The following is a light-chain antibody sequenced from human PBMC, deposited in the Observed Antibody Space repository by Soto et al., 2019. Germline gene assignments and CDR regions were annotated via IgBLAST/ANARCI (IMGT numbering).Light chain of an antibody. J-gene: IGKJ4*01. V-gene: IGKV3-11*01. CDR2: DAS. CDR1: QSVSSY. Sequence: EIVLRQSPATLSLSPGARATLSCRASQSVSSYLAWYQQKPGQAPRLLIYDASNRATGIPARFSGSGSGTDFTLTISSLEPEDFAVYYCQQRSNWPLTFGGGTKVEI. CDR3: QQRSNWPLT.